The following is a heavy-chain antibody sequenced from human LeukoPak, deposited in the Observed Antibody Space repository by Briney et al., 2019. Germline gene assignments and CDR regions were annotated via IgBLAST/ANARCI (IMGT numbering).Heavy chain of an antibody. CDR2: ISSSSSYI. Sequence: KSGGSLRLSCAASGFTFSSYSMNWVRQAPGEGLEWVSSISSSSSYIYYADSVKGRFTISRDNAKNSLYLQMNSLRAEDTAVYYCARVDFDWLSVHAFDIWGQGTMVTVSS. CDR1: GFTFSSYS. J-gene: IGHJ3*02. V-gene: IGHV3-21*01. D-gene: IGHD3-9*01. CDR3: ARVDFDWLSVHAFDI.